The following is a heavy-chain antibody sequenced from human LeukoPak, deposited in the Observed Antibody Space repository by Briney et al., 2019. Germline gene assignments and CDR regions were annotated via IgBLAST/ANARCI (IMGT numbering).Heavy chain of an antibody. V-gene: IGHV1-69*13. CDR2: IIPIFGTA. CDR3: ARDFGDGYNYRHDAFDI. Sequence: SVKVSCKASGGTFSSYAISWVRQAPGQGLEWMGGIIPIFGTANYAQKFQGRVTITADESTSTAYMELSSLRSEDTAVYYCARDFGDGYNYRHDAFDIWGQRTMVTVSS. D-gene: IGHD5-24*01. J-gene: IGHJ3*02. CDR1: GGTFSSYA.